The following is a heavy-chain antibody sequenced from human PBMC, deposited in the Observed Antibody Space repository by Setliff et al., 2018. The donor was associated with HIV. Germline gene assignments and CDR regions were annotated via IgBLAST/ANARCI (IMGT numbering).Heavy chain of an antibody. CDR1: GGSINSDNYY. J-gene: IGHJ1*01. CDR3: ASRGIVVVTMSMPDEFFVH. CDR2: IYYSGTT. V-gene: IGHV4-39*01. Sequence: SETLSLTCSVSGGSINSDNYYWGWIRQAPGKGLEWIGTIYYSGTTYYNPSLRGRVTISVDRSRNQFSLTLNSVTAADTATYYCASRGIVVVTMSMPDEFFVHWGHGTLVTVSS. D-gene: IGHD2-21*02.